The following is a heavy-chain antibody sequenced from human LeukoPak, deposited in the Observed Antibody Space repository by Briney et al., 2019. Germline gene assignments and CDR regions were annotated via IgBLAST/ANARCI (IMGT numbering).Heavy chain of an antibody. CDR2: ITSSSSYT. D-gene: IGHD3-16*01. V-gene: IGHV3-21*04. CDR1: GITFSNYN. CDR3: AKRGDGYYYMDV. Sequence: GGSLRLSCAAPGITFSNYNMNWVRQAPGKGLEWISSITSSSSYTFYADSVKGRFTISRDNAKNSLYLQMNSLRVDDTAVYYCAKRGDGYYYMDVWGKGTTVTISS. J-gene: IGHJ6*03.